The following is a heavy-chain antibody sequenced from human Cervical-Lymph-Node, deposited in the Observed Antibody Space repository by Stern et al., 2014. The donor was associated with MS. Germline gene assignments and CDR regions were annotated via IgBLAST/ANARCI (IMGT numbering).Heavy chain of an antibody. V-gene: IGHV7-4-1*02. D-gene: IGHD2-15*01. CDR1: GYTFISYG. CDR2: INPIPGNP. J-gene: IGHJ3*02. Sequence: VRLVESGAELKKPGASVKVSCKTSGYTFISYGMNWVRQAPGQGLEWMGWINPIPGNPTYAQGVTGRFRLSLDTSDSTAYMHMSSLEAEDTAVYYCARLSATLNEAFDIWGQGTMVTVSS. CDR3: ARLSATLNEAFDI.